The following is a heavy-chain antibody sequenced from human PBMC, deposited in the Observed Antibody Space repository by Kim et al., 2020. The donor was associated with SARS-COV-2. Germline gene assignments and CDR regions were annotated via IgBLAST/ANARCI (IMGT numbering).Heavy chain of an antibody. Sequence: GGSLRLSCAASGFLFSDSAIHWVRQASGKGLEWVGRIRTKANNYATTYAASVKGRFTISRDDSKNTAYLQMSSLKTEDTAMYYCSRPGLNANSWSWGQGTLVTVSS. CDR2: IRTKANNYAT. J-gene: IGHJ5*02. CDR3: SRPGLNANSWS. D-gene: IGHD1-26*01. V-gene: IGHV3-73*01. CDR1: GFLFSDSA.